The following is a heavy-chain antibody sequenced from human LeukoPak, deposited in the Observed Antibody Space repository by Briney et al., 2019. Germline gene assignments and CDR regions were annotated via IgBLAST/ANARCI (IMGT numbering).Heavy chain of an antibody. CDR2: IIPILGIA. CDR1: GGTFSSYA. V-gene: IGHV1-69*04. CDR3: ARDRFWGDGYKSAYFDY. Sequence: GASVKVSCKASGGTFSSYAISWVRQAPGQGLEWMGRIIPILGIANYAQKFQGRVTITADKSTSTAYMELSSLRSEDTAVYYCARDRFWGDGYKSAYFDYWGQGTLVIVSS. D-gene: IGHD5-24*01. J-gene: IGHJ4*02.